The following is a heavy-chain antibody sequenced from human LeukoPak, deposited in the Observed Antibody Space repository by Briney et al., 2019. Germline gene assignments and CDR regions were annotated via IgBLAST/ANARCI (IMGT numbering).Heavy chain of an antibody. V-gene: IGHV4-39*07. CDR3: ARDASPNGVVDY. D-gene: IGHD2-8*01. J-gene: IGHJ4*02. CDR1: GDSISSGAYY. CDR2: IYYSGST. Sequence: SETLSLTCTVSGDSISSGAYYWGWIRQPPGKGLEWIGSIYYSGSTYDNPSLKSRVTISVDTSRNQFSLKLSSVTAADTAVYYCARDASPNGVVDYWGQGTLVTVSS.